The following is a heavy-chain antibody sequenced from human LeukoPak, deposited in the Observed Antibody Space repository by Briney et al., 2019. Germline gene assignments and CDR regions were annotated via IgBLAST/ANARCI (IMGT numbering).Heavy chain of an antibody. D-gene: IGHD3-3*01. CDR3: ARGGGDFWSGYYGTYYFDY. V-gene: IGHV1-18*01. CDR2: ISAYNGNT. CDR1: GYSFTNYG. J-gene: IGHJ4*02. Sequence: ASVKVSCKASGYSFTNYGIIWVRQAPGQGLEWMGWISAYNGNTKYAQNLQGRVTMTTDTSTSTAYMELRSLRSDDTAVYYCARGGGDFWSGYYGTYYFDYWGQGTLVTVSP.